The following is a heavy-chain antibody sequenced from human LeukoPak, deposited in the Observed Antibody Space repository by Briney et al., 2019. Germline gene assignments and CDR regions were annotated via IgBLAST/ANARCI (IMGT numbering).Heavy chain of an antibody. V-gene: IGHV1-2*02. CDR1: GGTFSSYA. Sequence: ASVKVSCKASGGTFSSYAISWVRQAPGQGLEWMGWINPNSGGTNYAQKFQGRVTMTRDTSISTAYMELSRLRSDDTAVYYCARGFGIAVAGIDYWGQGTLVTVSS. J-gene: IGHJ4*02. D-gene: IGHD6-19*01. CDR2: INPNSGGT. CDR3: ARGFGIAVAGIDY.